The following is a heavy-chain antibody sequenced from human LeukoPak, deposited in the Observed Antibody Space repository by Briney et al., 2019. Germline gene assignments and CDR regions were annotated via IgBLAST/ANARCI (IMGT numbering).Heavy chain of an antibody. J-gene: IGHJ4*02. D-gene: IGHD5-24*01. CDR1: GYSFTSYW. V-gene: IGHV5-51*01. CDR3: ARVEMATKPTYYFDY. Sequence: GESLKISCKGSGYSFTSYWIGWVRQMPGKGLEWMGIIYPGDSGTTYSPSFRGQVTISADKSISTAYLQWSSLKASDTAMYYCARVEMATKPTYYFDYWGQGNLVTVSS. CDR2: IYPGDSGT.